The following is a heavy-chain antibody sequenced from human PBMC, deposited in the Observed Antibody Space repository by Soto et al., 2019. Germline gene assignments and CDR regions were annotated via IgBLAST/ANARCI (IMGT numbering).Heavy chain of an antibody. D-gene: IGHD3-22*01. Sequence: PGGSLRLSCAASVLTFSSYAMSWVRQAPGKGLEWVSAISGSGGSTYYADSVKGRFTISRDNSKNTLYLQMNSLRAEDTAVYYCAKAYYYDSSGYYLGGAFDIRRQGTMVTVS. V-gene: IGHV3-23*01. CDR2: ISGSGGST. CDR1: VLTFSSYA. J-gene: IGHJ3*02. CDR3: AKAYYYDSSGYYLGGAFDI.